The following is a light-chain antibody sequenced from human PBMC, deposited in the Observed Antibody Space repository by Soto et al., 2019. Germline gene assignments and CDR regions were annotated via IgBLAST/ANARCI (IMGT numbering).Light chain of an antibody. CDR3: QSYDSRLSGWV. V-gene: IGLV1-40*01. CDR1: SSNIGTTYH. CDR2: GNT. J-gene: IGLJ3*02. Sequence: QSVLTQPPSVSGAPGQRVTISCTGSSSNIGTTYHVHWYQQFPGGAPKLLIYGNTNRPSGVPDRFSGSKSGTSASLAITGLQDEDEADYYCQSYDSRLSGWVFGGGPKVTVL.